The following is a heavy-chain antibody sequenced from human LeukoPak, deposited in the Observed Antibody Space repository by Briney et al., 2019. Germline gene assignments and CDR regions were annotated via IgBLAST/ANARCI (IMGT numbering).Heavy chain of an antibody. Sequence: SETLSLTCTVSGGSISSGSYYWNWIRQPAGKGLEWIGRIYTSGSTNYNPSLKSRVTISIDTSKNQFSLRLSSVTAADTAVYYCARGDDFWSGYPSYMDVWGKGTTVTVSS. CDR2: IYTSGST. CDR1: GGSISSGSYY. V-gene: IGHV4-61*02. J-gene: IGHJ6*03. CDR3: ARGDDFWSGYPSYMDV. D-gene: IGHD3-3*01.